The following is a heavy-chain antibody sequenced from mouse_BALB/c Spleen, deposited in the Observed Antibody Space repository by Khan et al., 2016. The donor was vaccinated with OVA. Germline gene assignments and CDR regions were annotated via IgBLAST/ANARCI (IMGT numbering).Heavy chain of an antibody. D-gene: IGHD1-1*01. Sequence: EVQLQESGPGLVKPSQSLSLTCTVNGYSITSNYAWNWIRQFPGNKLEWMGYISYSGSTNYNPSLKSRISITRDTTNNQFFLLLHSVTTEDSATYYCARGNYYGYALDYWGQGTSVTVSS. J-gene: IGHJ4*01. CDR3: ARGNYYGYALDY. CDR2: ISYSGST. V-gene: IGHV3-2*02. CDR1: GYSITSNYA.